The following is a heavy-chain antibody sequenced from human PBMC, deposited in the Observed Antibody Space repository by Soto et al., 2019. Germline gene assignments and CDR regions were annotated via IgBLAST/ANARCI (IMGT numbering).Heavy chain of an antibody. V-gene: IGHV1-69*12. CDR2: IIPIFGTA. D-gene: IGHD3-16*01. CDR3: AGGRAPRYYYYCGMDI. J-gene: IGHJ6*02. Sequence: QVQLVQSGAEVKKPGSSVKVSCKASGGTFFSYAISWVRQAPGQGLEWMGGIIPIFGTANYAQKFQGRVTITADESTSTAYMELSSLRSEDTAVYYCAGGRAPRYYYYCGMDIWGQGTTVTVSS. CDR1: GGTFFSYA.